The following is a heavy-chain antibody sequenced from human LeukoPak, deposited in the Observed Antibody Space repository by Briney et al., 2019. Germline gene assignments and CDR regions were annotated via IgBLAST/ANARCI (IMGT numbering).Heavy chain of an antibody. CDR1: GYIFTSYW. Sequence: PGESLKISCKGSGYIFTSYWIGWVHQMPGKGLEWMGIMQPGASDTRYSPSFQGQVTISADKSISTAYLQWSSLKASDTAVYYCARFCGGDCYSGADYWGQGTLVTVSS. CDR3: ARFCGGDCYSGADY. V-gene: IGHV5-51*07. D-gene: IGHD2-21*02. CDR2: MQPGASDT. J-gene: IGHJ4*02.